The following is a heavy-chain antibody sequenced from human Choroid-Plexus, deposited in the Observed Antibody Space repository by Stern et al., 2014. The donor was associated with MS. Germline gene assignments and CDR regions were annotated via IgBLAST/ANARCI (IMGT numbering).Heavy chain of an antibody. CDR2: VSYDGSNK. Sequence: VQLVESGGGVVQPGRPLRLSCVASGFTFGSCAMHWVRQAPRKGLEWAAGVSYDGSNKYYADSVKGRFTISRDNSQNTLYMQMSSLRPEDTAVYYCAKDRQYLTYFFDHWGQGSLVTVSS. CDR3: AKDRQYLTYFFDH. CDR1: GFTFGSCA. V-gene: IGHV3-30*18. D-gene: IGHD2/OR15-2a*01. J-gene: IGHJ5*02.